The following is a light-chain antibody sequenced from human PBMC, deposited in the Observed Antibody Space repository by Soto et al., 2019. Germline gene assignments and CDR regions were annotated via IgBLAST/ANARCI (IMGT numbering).Light chain of an antibody. V-gene: IGKV4-1*01. CDR3: QQDYSTPPYT. Sequence: DIVMTQSPDSLAVSLGERATINCKSSQSVLYSSNNKNYLAWYQQKPGQPPKLLIYWASTRESGVPARFSGGGYGTDFTLTIISVQAEDVAVYDCQQDYSTPPYTFGQGTKLEIK. CDR2: WAS. J-gene: IGKJ2*01. CDR1: QSVLYSSNNKNY.